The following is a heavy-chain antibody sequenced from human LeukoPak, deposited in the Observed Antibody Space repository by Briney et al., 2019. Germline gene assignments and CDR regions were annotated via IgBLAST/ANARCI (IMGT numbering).Heavy chain of an antibody. V-gene: IGHV3-64*01. CDR2: ISSNGGST. Sequence: PGGSLRLSCAASGFTFSSYAMHWVRQAPGKGLEYVSAISSNGGSTYYANSVKGRFTISRDNSKNTLYLQMGSLRAEDMAVYYCARGIESGWARLFDYWGQGTLVTVSS. J-gene: IGHJ4*02. CDR3: ARGIESGWARLFDY. CDR1: GFTFSSYA. D-gene: IGHD6-19*01.